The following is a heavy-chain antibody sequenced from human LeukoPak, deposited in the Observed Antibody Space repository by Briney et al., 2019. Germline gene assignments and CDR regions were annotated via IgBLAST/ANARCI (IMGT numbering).Heavy chain of an antibody. CDR3: AREARADKRGPSAAGLDY. D-gene: IGHD6-13*01. V-gene: IGHV4-38-2*02. Sequence: SETLPLTCTVSGYSISSGYYWGWIRQPPGKGLEWIGSIYNSGSTYYNPSLKSRVTISVDTSKNQFSLKLSSVTAADTAVYYCAREARADKRGPSAAGLDYWGQGTLVTVSS. CDR2: IYNSGST. CDR1: GYSISSGYY. J-gene: IGHJ4*02.